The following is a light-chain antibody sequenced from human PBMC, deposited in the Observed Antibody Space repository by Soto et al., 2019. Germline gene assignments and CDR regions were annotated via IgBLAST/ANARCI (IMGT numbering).Light chain of an antibody. J-gene: IGKJ1*01. CDR2: GAS. CDR1: QSVSSSY. V-gene: IGKV3-20*01. Sequence: IVLTQSPGTLSLSPGERATLSCRASQSVSSSYLAWYQQKPGQAPRLLIYGASSRATGIPDRFSGSGSGTDFTLTISRLEPEDFAVCYCQQYGSSRWTFGQGTKV. CDR3: QQYGSSRWT.